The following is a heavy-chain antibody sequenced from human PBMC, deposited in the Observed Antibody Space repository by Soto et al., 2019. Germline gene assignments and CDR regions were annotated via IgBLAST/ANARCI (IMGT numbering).Heavy chain of an antibody. D-gene: IGHD5-12*01. CDR1: GGSISSGGYY. Sequence: QVQLQESGPGLVKPAQTLSLTCTVSGGSISSGGYYWSWIRQHPGKGLAWIGYIYYSGSTYYNPSLKRRVTISVDTSKNQFSLKLSSVTAADTAVYYCARGLATISPDGDVWGQGTTVTVSS. V-gene: IGHV4-31*03. CDR2: IYYSGST. J-gene: IGHJ6*02. CDR3: ARGLATISPDGDV.